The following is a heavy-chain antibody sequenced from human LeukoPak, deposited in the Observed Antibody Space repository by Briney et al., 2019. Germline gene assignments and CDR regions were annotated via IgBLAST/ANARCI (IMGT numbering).Heavy chain of an antibody. CDR2: INPNSGGT. CDR3: ARAYSSSWYGGGFDY. Sequence: GASVKVSCKASGYTFTGYYMHWVRQAPGQGLEWMGWINPNSGGTNYAQKFQGRVTMTRDTSISTAYMELSRLRSDDTAVYYCARAYSSSWYGGGFDYWGQGTLVTVSS. CDR1: GYTFTGYY. V-gene: IGHV1-2*02. D-gene: IGHD6-13*01. J-gene: IGHJ4*02.